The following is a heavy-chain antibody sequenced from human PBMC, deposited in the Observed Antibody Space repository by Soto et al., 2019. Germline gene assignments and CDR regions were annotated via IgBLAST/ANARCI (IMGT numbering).Heavy chain of an antibody. V-gene: IGHV3-30-3*01. Sequence: PGGSLRLSCASSGFTFSSYAMHWVRQAPGKGLEWVALISYDGSDKDYADSVKGRFTISRDNSKNTLFLQMNSLRAEDTAVYYCARVAYYYDSSGYFYWGQGTLVTVSS. CDR3: ARVAYYYDSSGYFY. CDR1: GFTFSSYA. CDR2: ISYDGSDK. D-gene: IGHD3-22*01. J-gene: IGHJ4*02.